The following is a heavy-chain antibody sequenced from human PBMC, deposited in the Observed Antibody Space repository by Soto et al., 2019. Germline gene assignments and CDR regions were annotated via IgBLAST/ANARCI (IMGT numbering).Heavy chain of an antibody. D-gene: IGHD3-10*01. V-gene: IGHV3-15*01. CDR2: IKSKTDGGTT. CDR3: TTFPEGQKLLWFGELSRDFDY. Sequence: EVQLVESGGGLVKPGGSLRLSCAASGFTFSNAWMSWVRQAPGKGLEWVGRIKSKTDGGTTDYAAPVKGRFTISRDDSKNTQDLQMNSLKTEDTAVYYCTTFPEGQKLLWFGELSRDFDYWGQGTLVTVSS. J-gene: IGHJ4*02. CDR1: GFTFSNAW.